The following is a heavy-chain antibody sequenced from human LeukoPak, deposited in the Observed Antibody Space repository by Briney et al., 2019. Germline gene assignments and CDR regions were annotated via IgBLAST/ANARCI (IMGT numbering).Heavy chain of an antibody. CDR2: INSGGSHT. Sequence: PGGSLRLSCAASGFTFSSYAMSWVRQAPGKGLVWVSRINSGGSHTNYADSVKGRFTISRDNAKNTLYLQMNSLRVEDTAVYYCASDLDPSPFDYWGQGTLVTVSS. CDR3: ASDLDPSPFDY. CDR1: GFTFSSYA. V-gene: IGHV3-74*01. J-gene: IGHJ4*02.